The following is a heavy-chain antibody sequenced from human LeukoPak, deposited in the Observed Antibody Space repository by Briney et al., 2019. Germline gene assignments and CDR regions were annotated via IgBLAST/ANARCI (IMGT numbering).Heavy chain of an antibody. J-gene: IGHJ4*02. CDR1: GYTFTSYG. V-gene: IGHV1-18*01. CDR3: ARDRTMIVVDPTREFDY. CDR2: ISAYNGNT. D-gene: IGHD3-22*01. Sequence: ASVKVSCKASGYTFTSYGISWVRQAPGQGLEWMGWISAYNGNTNYAQKLQGRVTMTTDTSTSTAYMELRSLGSDDTAVYYCARDRTMIVVDPTREFDYWGQGTLVTVSS.